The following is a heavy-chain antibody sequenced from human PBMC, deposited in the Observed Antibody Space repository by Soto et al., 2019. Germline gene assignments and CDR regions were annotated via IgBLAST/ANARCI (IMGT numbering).Heavy chain of an antibody. V-gene: IGHV3-23*01. D-gene: IGHD3-3*01. CDR2: ISGSGGST. CDR1: GFTFSSYA. Sequence: EVQLLESGGGLVQPGGSLRLSCAASGFTFSSYAMSWVRQAPGKGLEWVSAISGSGGSTYYADSVKGRFTISRDNSKNALYLHMNSLRAEDTAVYYCAKCRGVFGVLIIKGRAFDIWGQGTMVTVSS. CDR3: AKCRGVFGVLIIKGRAFDI. J-gene: IGHJ3*02.